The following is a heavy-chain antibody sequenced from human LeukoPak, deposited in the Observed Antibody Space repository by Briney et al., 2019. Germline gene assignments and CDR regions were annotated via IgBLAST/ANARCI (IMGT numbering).Heavy chain of an antibody. J-gene: IGHJ3*02. V-gene: IGHV3-11*04. Sequence: GGSLRLSCAASGFTFSDYYMSWIRQAPGKGLEWVSYISSSGSTIYYADSVKGRFTISRDNAKNSLYLQMNSLRAEDTAVYYCARDIVVVPAAMGMGDAFDIWGQGTMVTVSS. D-gene: IGHD2-2*01. CDR3: ARDIVVVPAAMGMGDAFDI. CDR2: ISSSGSTI. CDR1: GFTFSDYY.